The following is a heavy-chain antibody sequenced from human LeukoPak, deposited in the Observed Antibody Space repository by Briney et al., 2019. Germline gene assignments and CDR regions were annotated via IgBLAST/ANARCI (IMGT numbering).Heavy chain of an antibody. Sequence: PSETLSLTCTVSGASISSGSYYWGWIRQPPGKGLEWIGSIYYSGSTYYNPSLKSRVTISVDTSKNQFSLKVSSVTAADTAVYYCARGGYSYGTPDYWGQGTPVTVSS. CDR1: GASISSGSYY. CDR2: IYYSGST. V-gene: IGHV4-39*01. CDR3: ARGGYSYGTPDY. J-gene: IGHJ4*02. D-gene: IGHD5-18*01.